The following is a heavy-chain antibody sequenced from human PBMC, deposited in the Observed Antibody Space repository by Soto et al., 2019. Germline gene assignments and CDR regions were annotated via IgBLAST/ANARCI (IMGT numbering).Heavy chain of an antibody. Sequence: TGESLKISCKGSGYSFTSYWIGWVRQMPGKGLEWMGIIYPGDSDTRYSPSFQGQVTISADKSISTAYLQWSSLKASDTAMYYCARPYYDSSGYYSYYFDYWGQGTLVTVSS. J-gene: IGHJ4*02. CDR1: GYSFTSYW. V-gene: IGHV5-51*01. CDR2: IYPGDSDT. CDR3: ARPYYDSSGYYSYYFDY. D-gene: IGHD3-22*01.